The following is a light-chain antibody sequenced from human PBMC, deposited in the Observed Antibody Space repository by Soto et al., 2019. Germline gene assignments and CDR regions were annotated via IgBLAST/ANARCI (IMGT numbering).Light chain of an antibody. CDR1: QGIGNF. CDR3: HRYNSVPLT. Sequence: DIEMTQSPSSLSASLGDTVTITCRASQGIGNFLAWYQQKPGDVPKLLFYAASTVQSGGPSRFSGSGSGTDFTLTISSLQPEDVATYFCHRYNSVPLTFGGGTRVEIK. J-gene: IGKJ4*01. CDR2: AAS. V-gene: IGKV1-27*01.